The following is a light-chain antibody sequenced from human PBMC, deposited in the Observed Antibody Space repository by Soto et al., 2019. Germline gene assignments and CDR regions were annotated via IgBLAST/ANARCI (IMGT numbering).Light chain of an antibody. J-gene: IGKJ1*01. CDR1: QSISSY. CDR3: QQSYSTPPT. CDR2: AAS. V-gene: IGKV1-39*01. Sequence: DIQMTQSPSSLSASVGDRVTITCRASQSISSYLNWYQQKPGKAPKLLIYAASSLQSGVPSRFSGSGSGTDFTLTISSLQPEDFATYYCQQSYSTPPTFGHGTKLDSK.